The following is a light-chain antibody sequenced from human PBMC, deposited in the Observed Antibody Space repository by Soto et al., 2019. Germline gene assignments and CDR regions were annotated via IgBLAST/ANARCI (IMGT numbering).Light chain of an antibody. CDR2: DAT. V-gene: IGKV3-20*01. Sequence: EMVLTRSPGTVSLSPVGIASLSCRARQTVRSNSLVWYQQKPGQAPRLLMYDATSRPPGIPDRFSGSGSGTDFTLTISRLEPEDFAVYYCQQSATFGPGTKVDI. CDR1: QTVRSNS. J-gene: IGKJ3*01. CDR3: QQSAT.